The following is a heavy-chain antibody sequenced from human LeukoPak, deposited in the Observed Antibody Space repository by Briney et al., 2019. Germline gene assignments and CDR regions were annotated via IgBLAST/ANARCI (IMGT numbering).Heavy chain of an antibody. J-gene: IGHJ5*02. CDR2: VRTKANSYAT. D-gene: IGHD6-13*01. CDR3: TSSSSYNWFDP. V-gene: IGHV3-73*01. CDR1: GFTFSDSA. Sequence: GGSLKLSCAASGFTFSDSAMHWVRQASGKGLEWVGRVRTKANSYATAYAASVKGRLTISRDDSKNTAYLEMNSLKTEDTAVHYCTSSSSYNWFDPWGQGTLVTVSS.